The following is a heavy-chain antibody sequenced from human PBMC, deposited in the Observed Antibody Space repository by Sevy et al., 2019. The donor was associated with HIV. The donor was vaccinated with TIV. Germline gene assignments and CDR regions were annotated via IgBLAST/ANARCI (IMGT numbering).Heavy chain of an antibody. D-gene: IGHD6-13*01. CDR2: ISSNGGST. CDR3: VNPTPYSSSWYGDAFDI. J-gene: IGHJ3*02. Sequence: GGSLRLSCSASGFTFSSYAMHWVRQAPGKGLEYVSAISSNGGSTYYADSVKGRFTISRDNSKNTLYLQMSSLRAEDTAVYYCVNPTPYSSSWYGDAFDIWGQGTMVTVSS. V-gene: IGHV3-64D*06. CDR1: GFTFSSYA.